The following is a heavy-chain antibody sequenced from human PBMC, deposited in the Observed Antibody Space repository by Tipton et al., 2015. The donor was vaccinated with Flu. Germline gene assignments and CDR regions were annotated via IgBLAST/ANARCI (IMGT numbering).Heavy chain of an antibody. Sequence: RSLRLSCAASGFTFSSYAMHWVRQAPGKGLEWVAVISYDGSNKYYADSVKGRFTISRDNSKNTLYLQMNSLRSEDTAMYYCAKDGLLRSLLFDFWGQGTLVTVSS. CDR1: GFTFSSYA. J-gene: IGHJ4*02. V-gene: IGHV3-30-3*01. CDR2: ISYDGSNK. D-gene: IGHD5-18*01. CDR3: AKDGLLRSLLFDF.